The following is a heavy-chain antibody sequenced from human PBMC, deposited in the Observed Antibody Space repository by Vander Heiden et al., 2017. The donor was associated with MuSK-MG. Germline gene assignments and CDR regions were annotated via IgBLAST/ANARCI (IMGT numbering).Heavy chain of an antibody. D-gene: IGHD5-12*01. CDR2: IRARGDDT. V-gene: IGHV3-23*01. Sequence: EVQLLDSGGGLVQPGGSLRLSCAASGFTFSSYSMTWVRQAPGKGLEWVSTIRARGDDTYDADSVKGRFTISRDNSRNTVFLQMNSLRAEDTAVYHCAKGGYSGPYDPWGQGTLVTVSS. CDR3: AKGGYSGPYDP. CDR1: GFTFSSYS. J-gene: IGHJ5*02.